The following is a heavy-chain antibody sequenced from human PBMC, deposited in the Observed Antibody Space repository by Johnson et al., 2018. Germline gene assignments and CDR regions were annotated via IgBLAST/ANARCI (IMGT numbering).Heavy chain of an antibody. V-gene: IGHV3-11*04. CDR3: AKANNPYDSSGYHSPLQH. CDR2: ISSSGSTI. D-gene: IGHD3-22*01. J-gene: IGHJ1*01. CDR1: GFTFSDYY. Sequence: QVQLVQSGGGLVKPGGSLRLSCAASGFTFSDYYMSWIRQAPGKGLEWVSYISSSGSTIYYADSVKGRFTISRDNAKNSLYLQMNTLRTEDTAVYYCAKANNPYDSSGYHSPLQHWGQGTLVTVSS.